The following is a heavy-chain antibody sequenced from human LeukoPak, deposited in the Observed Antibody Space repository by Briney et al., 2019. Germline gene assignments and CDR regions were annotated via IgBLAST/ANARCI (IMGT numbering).Heavy chain of an antibody. CDR3: ARFFRTVWELPYY. CDR1: GFTFRSYV. Sequence: GSLRLSCAASGFTFRSYVMSWVRQAPGKGLEWIGNIYHDGNTYYNPSLKSRVTISVDTSKNQFSLRLSSVTAADTAVYYCARFFRTVWELPYYWGPGTLVTVSS. V-gene: IGHV4-38-2*01. D-gene: IGHD1-26*01. CDR2: IYHDGNT. J-gene: IGHJ4*02.